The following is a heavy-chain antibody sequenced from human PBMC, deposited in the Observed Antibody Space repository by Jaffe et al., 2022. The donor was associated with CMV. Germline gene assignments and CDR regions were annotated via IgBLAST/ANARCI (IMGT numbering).Heavy chain of an antibody. CDR3: ARIRYFERAPVGFDP. J-gene: IGHJ5*02. V-gene: IGHV2-70*15. CDR2: IDWDDDK. Sequence: QVTLRESGPALVKPTQTLTLTCTFSGFSLSTSGMCVSWIRQPPGKALEWLARIDWDDDKYYSTSLKTRLTISKDTSKNQVVLTMTNMDPVDTATYYCARIRYFERAPVGFDPWGQGTLVTVSS. D-gene: IGHD3-9*01. CDR1: GFSLSTSGMC.